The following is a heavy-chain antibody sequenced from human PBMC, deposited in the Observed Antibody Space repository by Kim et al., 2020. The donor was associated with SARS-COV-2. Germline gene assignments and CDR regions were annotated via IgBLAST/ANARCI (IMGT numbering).Heavy chain of an antibody. D-gene: IGHD2-15*01. CDR2: ISWNSGSI. J-gene: IGHJ4*02. CDR1: GFTFDDYA. V-gene: IGHV3-9*01. CDR3: AKDCSGGSCFDY. Sequence: GGSLRLSCAASGFTFDDYAMHWGRQAPGKGLEWVSGISWNSGSIGYADSVKGRFTISRDNAKNSLYLQMNSLRAEDTALYYCAKDCSGGSCFDYWGQGTLVTVSS.